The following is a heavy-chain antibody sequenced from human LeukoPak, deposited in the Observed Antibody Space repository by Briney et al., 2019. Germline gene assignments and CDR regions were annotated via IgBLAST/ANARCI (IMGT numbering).Heavy chain of an antibody. J-gene: IGHJ3*02. CDR3: AKPMTGAPGAFDI. Sequence: GESLKISCKGSGYRFTSYWISWVRQMPGKGLEWMGRIDPSDSYTNYSPSFQGHVTISADKSISTAYLQWSSLKAPDTAMYFCAKPMTGAPGAFDIWGQGTMVTVSS. D-gene: IGHD3-9*01. CDR2: IDPSDSYT. V-gene: IGHV5-10-1*01. CDR1: GYRFTSYW.